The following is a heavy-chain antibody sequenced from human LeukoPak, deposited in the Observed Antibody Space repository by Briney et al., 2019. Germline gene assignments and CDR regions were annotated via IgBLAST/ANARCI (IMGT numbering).Heavy chain of an antibody. CDR1: GSTFSNYE. D-gene: IGHD6-13*01. CDR3: ARGGQAYRSSYNWFDP. CDR2: ISSSGSTI. J-gene: IGHJ5*02. V-gene: IGHV3-48*03. Sequence: GGSLRLSCAASGSTFSNYEMSWVRLAPGKGLEWVSYISSSGSTIYYADSVKGRFTISRDNAKNSLYLQMNSLRAEDTAVYYCARGGQAYRSSYNWFDPWGQGTLVTVSS.